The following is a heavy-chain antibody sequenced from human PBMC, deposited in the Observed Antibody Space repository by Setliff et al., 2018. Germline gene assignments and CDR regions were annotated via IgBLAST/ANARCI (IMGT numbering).Heavy chain of an antibody. CDR2: IYSSGST. D-gene: IGHD2-8*01. Sequence: PSETLSLTCTVSGDSIINYYWSWIRQPPGKGLEWIGNIYSSGSTNYNPSLKSRVTISVDTSKNQFSLNLTPVTAADTAVYYFAREGFYCTNGVCYRPFDYWGQGTLVTVSS. CDR3: AREGFYCTNGVCYRPFDY. CDR1: GDSIINYY. V-gene: IGHV4-4*08. J-gene: IGHJ4*02.